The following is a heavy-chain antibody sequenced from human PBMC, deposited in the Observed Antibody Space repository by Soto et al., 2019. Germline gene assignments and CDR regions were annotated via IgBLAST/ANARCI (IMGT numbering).Heavy chain of an antibody. CDR3: ARDSVHTAMVPPPNDAFAI. Sequence: GGSLRLSCAASGFTFSSYGMHWVRQAPGKGLEWVAVIWYDGSNKYYADSVKGRFTISRDNSKNTLYLQMNSLRAEDTAVYYCARDSVHTAMVPPPNDAFAIWGQGTMVTVSS. V-gene: IGHV3-33*01. J-gene: IGHJ3*02. CDR1: GFTFSSYG. CDR2: IWYDGSNK. D-gene: IGHD5-18*01.